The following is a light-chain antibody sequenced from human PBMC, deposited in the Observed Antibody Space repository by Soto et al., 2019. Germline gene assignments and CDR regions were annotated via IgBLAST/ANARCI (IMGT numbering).Light chain of an antibody. J-gene: IGKJ1*01. Sequence: EIVMTQSPATLSVSPGERATLSCRASQSVSSNLAWYQQKPGQPPRLLIYGASARATGIPARFSGSGSGTEFTLTISSLQPEDFATYYCQQSYSTPWTFGQGTKVEIK. V-gene: IGKV3-15*01. CDR2: GAS. CDR1: QSVSSN. CDR3: QQSYSTPWT.